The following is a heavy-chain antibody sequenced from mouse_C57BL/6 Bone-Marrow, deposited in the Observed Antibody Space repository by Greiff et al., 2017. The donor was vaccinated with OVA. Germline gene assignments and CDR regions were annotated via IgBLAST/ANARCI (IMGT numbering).Heavy chain of an antibody. D-gene: IGHD1-1*01. V-gene: IGHV1-53*01. CDR1: GYTFTSYW. J-gene: IGHJ2*01. CDR3: ARGGVATVVATDYFDY. Sequence: QVQLQQPGTELVKPGASVKLSCKASGYTFTSYWMHWVKQRPGQGLEWIGNINPSNGGTNYNEKFKSKATLTVDKSSSTAYMQRSSLTSEDSAVYYCARGGVATVVATDYFDYWGQGTTRTVSS. CDR2: INPSNGGT.